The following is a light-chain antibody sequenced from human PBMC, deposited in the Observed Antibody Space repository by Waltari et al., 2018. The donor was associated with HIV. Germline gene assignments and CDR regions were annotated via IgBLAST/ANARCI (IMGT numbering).Light chain of an antibody. CDR2: GAS. Sequence: EIVLTQSPGTLSLSPGERATLSCRASQSVSSSYLAWYQQKPGQAPSLLIYGASSRATGIPDRFNGSGSGTDFTLTISRLEPEDFAVYYCQQYGSSPRTFGQGTKVEIK. J-gene: IGKJ1*01. CDR1: QSVSSSY. V-gene: IGKV3-20*01. CDR3: QQYGSSPRT.